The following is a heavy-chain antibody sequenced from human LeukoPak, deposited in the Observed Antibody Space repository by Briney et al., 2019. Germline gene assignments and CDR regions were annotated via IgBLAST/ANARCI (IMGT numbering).Heavy chain of an antibody. CDR3: ATEYCSSTSCYPN. V-gene: IGHV3-23*01. Sequence: GGSLRLSCAASGFTFSTYAMSWVRQAPGKGLEWVSGISGSGGSTYYADSVKGRFTISRDNSKNTPYLQMNSLRAEDTAVYYCATEYCSSTSCYPNWGQGTLVTVSS. CDR1: GFTFSTYA. J-gene: IGHJ4*02. D-gene: IGHD2-2*01. CDR2: ISGSGGST.